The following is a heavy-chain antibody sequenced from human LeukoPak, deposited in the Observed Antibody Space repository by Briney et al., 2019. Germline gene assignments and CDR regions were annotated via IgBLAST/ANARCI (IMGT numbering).Heavy chain of an antibody. CDR3: ATEVVVPGVGAIDV. V-gene: IGHV3-53*01. CDR2: LYSDGRT. Sequence: PGGSLRLSCAASGFTFSSYCMDWVRQTPGKGLEWVSVLYSDGRTYYADSVRGRFTISRDNSKNTLHLQMNSLRAEDTAVYYCATEVVVPGVGAIDVWGQGTMVTVSS. D-gene: IGHD2-15*01. J-gene: IGHJ3*01. CDR1: GFTFSSYC.